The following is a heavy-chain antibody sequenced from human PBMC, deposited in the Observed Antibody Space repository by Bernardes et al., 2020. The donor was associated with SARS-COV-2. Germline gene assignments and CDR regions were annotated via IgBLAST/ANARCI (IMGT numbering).Heavy chain of an antibody. CDR2: IYRTGTT. CDR1: GYSISSFYY. D-gene: IGHD3-16*01. J-gene: IGHJ4*02. CDR3: ARSPNHTYLHY. Sequence: SETLSLTCAVSGYSISSFYYWGCILQPPGKGLEWIGSIYRTGTTYYNSSLKSRVTVSVDTSRNQFSLKLSSVTAADTAVYYCARSPNHTYLHYWGQGTLVTVAS. V-gene: IGHV4-38-2*01.